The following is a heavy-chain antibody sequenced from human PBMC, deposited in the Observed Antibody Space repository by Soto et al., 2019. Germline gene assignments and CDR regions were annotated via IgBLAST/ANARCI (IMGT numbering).Heavy chain of an antibody. CDR1: GFTFSSYW. J-gene: IGHJ6*03. D-gene: IGHD2-2*01. Sequence: PGGSLRLSCAASGFTFSSYWMSWVRQAPGKGLEWVANIKQDGSEKYYVDSVKGRFTISRDNAKNSLYLQMNSLRAEDTAVYYCANEVVGCSSSSCILYYYYYMDVWGKGTTVTVSS. CDR2: IKQDGSEK. CDR3: ANEVVGCSSSSCILYYYYYMDV. V-gene: IGHV3-7*01.